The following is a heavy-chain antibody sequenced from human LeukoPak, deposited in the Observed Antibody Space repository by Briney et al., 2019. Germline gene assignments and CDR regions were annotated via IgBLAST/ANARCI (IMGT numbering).Heavy chain of an antibody. CDR1: GFTFSTYW. J-gene: IGHJ3*02. D-gene: IGHD6-13*01. CDR2: IKQDGSEK. CDR3: ARDTPIPAPGTLTDAFDI. V-gene: IGHV3-7*01. Sequence: PGGSLRLSCAASGFTFSTYWMSWVRQAPGKGLEWVANIKQDGSEKYYVDSVEGRFTISRDNAKNSLYLQMNSLRAEDTAVYYCARDTPIPAPGTLTDAFDIWGQGTMVTVSS.